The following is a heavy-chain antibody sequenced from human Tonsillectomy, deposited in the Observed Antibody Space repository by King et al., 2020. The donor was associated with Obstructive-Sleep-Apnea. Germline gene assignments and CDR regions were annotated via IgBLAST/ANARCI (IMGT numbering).Heavy chain of an antibody. D-gene: IGHD4-23*01. Sequence: VQLVESGGGLVQPGGSLRLSCAASGVTFSSYWIHWVRQAPGKGRVVVVLMNGDGGGTNNGDSLTARFTFSRDNAKKTLYLQMKSLRADDTAVDYCARGDYVGWYFDLWGRGSLVTVSS. CDR1: GVTFSSYW. CDR3: ARGDYVGWYFDL. V-gene: IGHV3-74*01. CDR2: MNGDGGGT. J-gene: IGHJ2*01.